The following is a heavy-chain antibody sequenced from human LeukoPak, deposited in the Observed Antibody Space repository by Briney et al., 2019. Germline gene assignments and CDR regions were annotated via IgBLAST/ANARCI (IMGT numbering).Heavy chain of an antibody. CDR2: ISSSSSYI. CDR3: ARGRAVAANNWFDP. D-gene: IGHD6-19*01. J-gene: IGHJ5*02. CDR1: GFTFSSYA. Sequence: GGSLRLSCAASGFTFSSYAMSWVRQAPGKGLEWVSSISSSSSYIYYADSVKGRFTISRDNAKNSLYLQMNSLRAEDTAVYYCARGRAVAANNWFDPWGQGTLVTVSS. V-gene: IGHV3-21*01.